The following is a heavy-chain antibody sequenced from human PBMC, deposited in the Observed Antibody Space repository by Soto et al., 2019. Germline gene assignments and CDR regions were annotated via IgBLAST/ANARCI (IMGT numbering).Heavy chain of an antibody. D-gene: IGHD4-17*01. V-gene: IGHV3-23*01. CDR2: ISGSGGST. J-gene: IGHJ4*02. CDR1: GFTFTSYA. CDR3: AKRGAQFGYGDYFDY. Sequence: GASLRLSYTASGFTFTSYAVSWVRQAPGKGLEWVSAISGSGGSTYYADSVKGRFTISRDNSKNTLYLQMNSLRAEDTAVYYCAKRGAQFGYGDYFDYWGQGT.